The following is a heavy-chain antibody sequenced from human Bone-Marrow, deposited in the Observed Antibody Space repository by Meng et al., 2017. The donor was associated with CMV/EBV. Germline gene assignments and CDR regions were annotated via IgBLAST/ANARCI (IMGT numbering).Heavy chain of an antibody. D-gene: IGHD6-13*01. V-gene: IGHV3-53*01. CDR1: GFTVSSNY. CDR2: IYSGGST. CDR3: ARAIAAADPFFDY. J-gene: IGHJ4*02. Sequence: GESLKISCAASGFTVSSNYMSWVRQAPGKGLEWVSVIYSGGSTYYADSVKGRFTISRDNSKNTLYLQMNSLRAEVTAVYYCARAIAAADPFFDYWGQGTLVTVSS.